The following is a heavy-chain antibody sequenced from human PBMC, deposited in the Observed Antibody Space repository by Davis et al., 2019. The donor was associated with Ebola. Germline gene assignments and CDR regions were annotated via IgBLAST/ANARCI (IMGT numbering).Heavy chain of an antibody. CDR2: ISAYNGNT. CDR1: GGTFSSYT. J-gene: IGHJ4*02. CDR3: ARDKLVTPPDY. Sequence: ASVKVSCKASGGTFSSYTISWVRQAPGQGLEWMGWISAYNGNTNYAQKLQGRVTMTTDTSTSTAYMELRSLRSDDTAVYYCARDKLVTPPDYWGQGTLVTVSS. V-gene: IGHV1-18*01. D-gene: IGHD4-23*01.